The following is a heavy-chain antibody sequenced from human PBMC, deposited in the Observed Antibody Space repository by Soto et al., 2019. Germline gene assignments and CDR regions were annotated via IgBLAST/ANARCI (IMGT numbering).Heavy chain of an antibody. V-gene: IGHV4-30-4*01. CDR1: GGSISSGDYY. D-gene: IGHD6-6*01. CDR2: IYYSGST. Sequence: SETLSLTCTVSGGSISSGDYYWSWIRQPPGKGLEWIGYIYYSGSTYYNPSLKSRVTISVDTSKNQFSLKLSSVTAADTAVYYCARDSEYYCGMDVWGQGTTVTVSS. CDR3: ARDSEYYCGMDV. J-gene: IGHJ6*02.